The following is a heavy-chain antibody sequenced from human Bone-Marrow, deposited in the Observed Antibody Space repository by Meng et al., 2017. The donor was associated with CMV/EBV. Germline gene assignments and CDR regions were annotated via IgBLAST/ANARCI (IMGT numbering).Heavy chain of an antibody. V-gene: IGHV3-7*01. J-gene: IGHJ4*02. CDR1: GFTFTNYW. Sequence: GGSLRLSCEASGFTFTNYWMSWVRQTPGRGLEWVANIKHDGMKEYYVDSVKGRFSISRDNAKKSIFLQMKKVRADDTAVYYCARDGQLWFGSDYWGQGTLVTVSS. D-gene: IGHD3-10*01. CDR3: ARDGQLWFGSDY. CDR2: IKHDGMKE.